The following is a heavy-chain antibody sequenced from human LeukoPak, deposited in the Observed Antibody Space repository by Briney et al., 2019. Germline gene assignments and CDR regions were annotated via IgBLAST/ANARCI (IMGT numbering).Heavy chain of an antibody. D-gene: IGHD3-22*01. V-gene: IGHV4-30-4*07. CDR1: GGSISSGGYS. Sequence: SETLSLTCAVSGGSISSGGYSWSWIRQPPGKGLEWIGYIYYSGSTYYNPSLKSRVTISVDTSKNQFSLKLSSVTAADTAVYYCARRGVRYDSSGYLYWGQGTLVTVSS. CDR2: IYYSGST. CDR3: ARRGVRYDSSGYLY. J-gene: IGHJ4*02.